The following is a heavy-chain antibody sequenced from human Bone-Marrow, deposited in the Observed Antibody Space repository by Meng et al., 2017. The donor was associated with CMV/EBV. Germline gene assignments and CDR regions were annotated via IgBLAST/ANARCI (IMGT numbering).Heavy chain of an antibody. CDR3: AKYCSSTSCQGSGMDV. CDR1: GGSISSSSYY. CDR2: IYYSGST. V-gene: IGHV4-39*07. D-gene: IGHD2-2*01. J-gene: IGHJ6*02. Sequence: SETLSLTCTVSGGSISSSSYYWGWIRQPPGKGLEWIGSIYYSGSTYYNTSLKSRVTISVDKSKNQFSMKLSSVTAADTAVYYCAKYCSSTSCQGSGMDVWGQGTTVTVSS.